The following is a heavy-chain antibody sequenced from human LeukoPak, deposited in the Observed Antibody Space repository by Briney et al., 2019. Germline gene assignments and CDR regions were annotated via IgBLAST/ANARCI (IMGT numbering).Heavy chain of an antibody. CDR2: IYYSGST. Sequence: SESLSLTCTVSGGSISSSSYYWGWIRQPPGKGLEWIGSIYYSGSTYYNPSLKSRVTISVDTSKNQLSLKPSSVTAADTAVYYCARDKMGGFDYWGQGTLVTVSS. D-gene: IGHD3-16*01. CDR1: GGSISSSSYY. CDR3: ARDKMGGFDY. J-gene: IGHJ4*02. V-gene: IGHV4-39*07.